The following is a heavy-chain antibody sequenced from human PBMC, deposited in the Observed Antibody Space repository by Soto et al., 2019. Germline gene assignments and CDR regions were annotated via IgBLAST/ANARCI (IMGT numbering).Heavy chain of an antibody. CDR3: ATLGGTTSWYLDY. CDR1: GGSISSYY. Sequence: PSETLSLTCSVSGGSISSYYWSWIRQPPGKGLEWIGYVYNSGSTNYNPSLKSRVTMSVDTSKSQFSLRLSSVTAADTAVYYCATLGGTTSWYLDYWGQGTLVTVSS. D-gene: IGHD2-2*01. V-gene: IGHV4-59*01. CDR2: VYNSGST. J-gene: IGHJ4*02.